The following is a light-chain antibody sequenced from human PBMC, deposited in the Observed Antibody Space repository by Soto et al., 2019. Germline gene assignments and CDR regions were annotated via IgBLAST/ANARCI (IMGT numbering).Light chain of an antibody. CDR2: AAS. CDR1: QGVANH. V-gene: IGKV1-27*01. J-gene: IGKJ4*01. CDR3: QEYDTVRLT. Sequence: DIQMTQSPSSLSASVGDTVTITCRASQGVANHLAWYQQKPGGVPELLISAASTLESGVPSRFSGSGSKKDFTLTISSRQPGDVATYYCQEYDTVRLTFGGGTKVEVK.